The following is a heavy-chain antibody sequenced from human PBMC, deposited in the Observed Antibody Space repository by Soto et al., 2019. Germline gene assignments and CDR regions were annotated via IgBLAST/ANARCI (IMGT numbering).Heavy chain of an antibody. CDR1: GFTFSDYG. V-gene: IGHV3-30*03. CDR2: ILYDGSDR. J-gene: IGHJ4*02. Sequence: PGGSLRLSCEGPGFTFSDYGFHWVRQAPGKGLEWVAMILYDGSDRYYRDSVQGRFTISRDDSKNTVFLQMNSLRTEDTAMYYCARSTYCKGGSCYPQYWGPGTLVTVSS. CDR3: ARSTYCKGGSCYPQY. D-gene: IGHD2-15*01.